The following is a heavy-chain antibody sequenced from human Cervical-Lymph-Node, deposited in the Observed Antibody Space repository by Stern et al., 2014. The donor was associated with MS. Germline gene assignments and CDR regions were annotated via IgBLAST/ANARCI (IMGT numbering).Heavy chain of an antibody. CDR2: ILRNGDNI. D-gene: IGHD3-3*01. V-gene: IGHV3-9*01. J-gene: IGHJ4*02. CDR3: VRDKGVISAAFGY. Sequence: EVQLVESGGHSVQPGRSLRLSCAASGFTIDDYAMHWVRQASGKGLEWVSGILRNGDNIVYAYAVKGRFTISRDDAKNSLYLQMNSLRPEDTALYYCVRDKGVISAAFGYWGQGTLVTVSS. CDR1: GFTIDDYA.